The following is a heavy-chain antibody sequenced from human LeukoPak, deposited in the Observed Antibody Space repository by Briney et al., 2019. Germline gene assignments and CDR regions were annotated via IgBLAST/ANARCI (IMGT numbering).Heavy chain of an antibody. CDR1: GASITNYY. J-gene: IGHJ4*02. CDR3: ARDYLVGAPLDS. D-gene: IGHD1-26*01. V-gene: IGHV4-4*07. Sequence: PSETLSLTCTVSGASITNYYWAWIRQPAGKGLEWIGRMYISGSTNYNPSLKSRVTISIDKSKNQFSLKLRSVTAADTAVYYCARDYLVGAPLDSWGQGTLVTVSS. CDR2: MYISGST.